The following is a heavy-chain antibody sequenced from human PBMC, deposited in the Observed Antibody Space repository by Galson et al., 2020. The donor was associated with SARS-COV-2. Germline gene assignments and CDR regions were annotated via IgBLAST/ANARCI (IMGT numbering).Heavy chain of an antibody. J-gene: IGHJ1*01. Sequence: GESLKISCATSGFTFQNYAMGWVRQAPGKGLEWVSLIGAGGDTYYADSVEGRFTISRDNLRNTLFLQMNSLRVDDTAVYYCAKEAGTGWATDYFQHWGKVTLVTVSS. CDR1: GFTFQNYA. CDR2: IGAGGDT. CDR3: AKEAGTGWATDYFQH. V-gene: IGHV3-23*03. D-gene: IGHD6-19*01.